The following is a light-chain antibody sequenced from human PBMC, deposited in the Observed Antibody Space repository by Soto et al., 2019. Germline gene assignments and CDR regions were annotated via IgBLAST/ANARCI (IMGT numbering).Light chain of an antibody. CDR2: GAS. Sequence: EIVLTQSPGTLSLSPGERAALSCRASQSVSNNFLAWYQRKPGQAPRLLIYGASYRATDIPYRFSGSGSGTDFTLTITRLEPDDFEVYDCQQYGSSPPTFGQGTKVEVK. J-gene: IGKJ1*01. V-gene: IGKV3-20*01. CDR3: QQYGSSPPT. CDR1: QSVSNNF.